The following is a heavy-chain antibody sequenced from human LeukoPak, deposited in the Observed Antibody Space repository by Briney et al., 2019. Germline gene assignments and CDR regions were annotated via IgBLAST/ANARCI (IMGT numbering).Heavy chain of an antibody. CDR1: GFTFASYS. D-gene: IGHD1-1*01. V-gene: IGHV3-21*01. CDR3: ARVSGRLERQSDLDY. Sequence: GGSLRLSCAASGFTFASYSMNWVRQAPGKGLEWVSSISGDSTCIYNAGSVKGRFTISRDNAQASLYLQMISLRADDTAVYYCARVSGRLERQSDLDYWGQGTLVIVSS. CDR2: ISGDSTCI. J-gene: IGHJ4*02.